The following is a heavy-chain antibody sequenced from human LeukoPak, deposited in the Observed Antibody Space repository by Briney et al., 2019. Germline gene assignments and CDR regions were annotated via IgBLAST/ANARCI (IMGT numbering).Heavy chain of an antibody. CDR3: AKDGGSWNFDF. CDR1: GFTFSSYG. D-gene: IGHD2-15*01. V-gene: IGHV3-30*18. CDR2: ISHDGSDK. Sequence: GRSLRLSCAASGFTFSSYGIHWVRQAPGKGLEWVALISHDGSDKYYADSVTGRFTISRDNSKNTLYVQMSSLRPEDTAVYYCAKDGGSWNFDFWGKGTTVTVSS. J-gene: IGHJ6*04.